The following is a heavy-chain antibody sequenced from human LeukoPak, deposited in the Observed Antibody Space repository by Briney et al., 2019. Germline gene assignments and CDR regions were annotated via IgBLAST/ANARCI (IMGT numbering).Heavy chain of an antibody. J-gene: IGHJ6*02. Sequence: GGSLRLSCAASGFTFSSYAMSWVRQAPGKGLEWVSGISGSGDNTYYADSVKGRFTISRDNAKNSLYLQMNSLRAEDTAVYYCASSCSSTSCYYYFYGMDVWGQGTTVTVSS. V-gene: IGHV3-23*01. CDR1: GFTFSSYA. CDR3: ASSCSSTSCYYYFYGMDV. CDR2: ISGSGDNT. D-gene: IGHD2-2*01.